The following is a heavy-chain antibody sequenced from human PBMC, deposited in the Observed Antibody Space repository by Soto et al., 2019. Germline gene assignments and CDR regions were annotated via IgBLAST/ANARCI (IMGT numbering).Heavy chain of an antibody. Sequence: EVQLLESGGNLVQPGGSLRLSCAASGFAFSSYAMNWVRQAPGKGLEWVSGISASGDSAYYADSVKGRFTISRDKSKNTLYLEMNSLRAEDTAVYYCAKDRERYLSGSYVVIGYYGIDVWGQWATVTVSS. CDR3: AKDRERYLSGSYVVIGYYGIDV. V-gene: IGHV3-23*01. D-gene: IGHD3-10*01. CDR2: ISASGDSA. J-gene: IGHJ6*02. CDR1: GFAFSSYA.